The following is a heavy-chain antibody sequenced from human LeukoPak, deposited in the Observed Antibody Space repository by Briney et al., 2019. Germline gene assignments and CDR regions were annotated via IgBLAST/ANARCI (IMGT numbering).Heavy chain of an antibody. J-gene: IGHJ4*02. V-gene: IGHV3-7*01. CDR1: GFTFSSYW. Sequence: GGSLRLSCAASGFTFSSYWMSWVRQAPGKGLEWVANIKQDGSEKYYVDSVKGRFTISRDNAKNSLYLQMNSLRTEDTAVYYCARDGSGYVSDYWGLGTLVTVFS. CDR2: IKQDGSEK. CDR3: ARDGSGYVSDY. D-gene: IGHD5-12*01.